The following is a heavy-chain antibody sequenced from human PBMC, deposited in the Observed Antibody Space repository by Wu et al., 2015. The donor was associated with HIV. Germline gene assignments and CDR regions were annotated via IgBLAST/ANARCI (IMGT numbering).Heavy chain of an antibody. CDR1: GYTFTNYG. V-gene: IGHV1-18*01. Sequence: QVQLVQSGAEVKKPGASVKVSCKASGYTFTNYGITWVRQAPGQGLEWMGWISAYNGNTNYAQKLQGRVTMTTDTSTSTAYMELRSLRSDDTAVYYCARDRWYCSSTSCTSAHFDYWGQGTLVTVSS. CDR2: ISAYNGNT. CDR3: ARDRWYCSSTSCTSAHFDY. D-gene: IGHD2-2*01. J-gene: IGHJ4*02.